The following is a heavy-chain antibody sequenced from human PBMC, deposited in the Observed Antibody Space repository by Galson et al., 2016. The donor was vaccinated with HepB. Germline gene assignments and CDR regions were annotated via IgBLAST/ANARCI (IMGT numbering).Heavy chain of an antibody. CDR2: IYHSGST. CDR1: GVSISGTNW. Sequence: ETLSLTCAVSGVSISGTNWWSWVRQPPGKGLEWIGEIYHSGSTNYNPSLQCRVTVSVDTSKNQFSLNLDSVTAADTALYYCVRNGYYCLDAWGQGTTVIVSS. V-gene: IGHV4-4*02. J-gene: IGHJ6*02. CDR3: VRNGYYCLDA.